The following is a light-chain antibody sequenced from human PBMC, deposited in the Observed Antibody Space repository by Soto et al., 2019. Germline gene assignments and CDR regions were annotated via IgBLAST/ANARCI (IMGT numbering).Light chain of an antibody. CDR2: EVS. J-gene: IGLJ1*01. CDR3: SSYTSSSTL. V-gene: IGLV2-14*01. Sequence: QSALTQPRSVSGSPGQSVTISCTGTSSDVGGYNYVSWYLQHPGKAPKVMIYEVSDRPSGISSRFSGSKSGNTASLTISGLQTEDEADYYCSSYTSSSTLFGTGTKLTVL. CDR1: SSDVGGYNY.